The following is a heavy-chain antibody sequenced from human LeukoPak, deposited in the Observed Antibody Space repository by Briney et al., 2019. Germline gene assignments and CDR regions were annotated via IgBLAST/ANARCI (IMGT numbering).Heavy chain of an antibody. D-gene: IGHD5-18*01. J-gene: IGHJ4*02. CDR1: GFTFSSYW. CDR2: IKQDGSEK. CDR3: AKGSSAMVNPFFDY. Sequence: GGSLRLSCAASGFTFSSYWMSWVRQAPGKGLEWVANIKQDGSEKYYVDSVKGRFTISRDNSKNTLYLQMNSLRAEDTAVYYCAKGSSAMVNPFFDYWGQGTLVTVSS. V-gene: IGHV3-7*03.